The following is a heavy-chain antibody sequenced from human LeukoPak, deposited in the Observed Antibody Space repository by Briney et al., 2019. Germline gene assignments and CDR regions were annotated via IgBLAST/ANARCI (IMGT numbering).Heavy chain of an antibody. V-gene: IGHV1-69*13. J-gene: IGHJ4*02. Sequence: SVKVSCKASGYTFTSYDINWVRQAPGQGLEWMGGIIPIFGTANYAQKFQGRVTITADESTSTAYMELSSLRSEDTAVYYCARERHDSSSWYFDYWGQGTLVTVSS. CDR1: GYTFTSYD. CDR3: ARERHDSSSWYFDY. CDR2: IIPIFGTA. D-gene: IGHD6-13*01.